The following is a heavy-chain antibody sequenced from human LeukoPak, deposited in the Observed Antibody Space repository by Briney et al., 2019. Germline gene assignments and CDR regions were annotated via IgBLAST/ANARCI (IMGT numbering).Heavy chain of an antibody. V-gene: IGHV4-34*01. D-gene: IGHD6-6*01. Sequence: SETLSLTCAVYGGSFSGYYWSWIRQPPGKGLEWIGEINHNGSTNYNPSLKSRVTISVDTSKNQFSLKLSSVTAADTAVYYCARTGSIAARPPYYFDYWGQGTLVTVSS. CDR2: INHNGST. CDR1: GGSFSGYY. J-gene: IGHJ4*02. CDR3: ARTGSIAARPPYYFDY.